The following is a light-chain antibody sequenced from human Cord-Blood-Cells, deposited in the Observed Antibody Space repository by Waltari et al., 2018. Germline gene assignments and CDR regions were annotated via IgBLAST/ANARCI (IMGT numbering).Light chain of an antibody. CDR2: EVS. J-gene: IGLJ1*01. CDR3: SSYTSSSTYV. V-gene: IGLV2-14*01. CDR1: SRAVGAYNY. Sequence: QSALTQPASVYGSPGQSITISCTGTSRAVGAYNYASWYQQPPGKAPKLMIYEVSNWPSGVSNRFSGSKSGNTASLTISGLQAEDEADYYCSSYTSSSTYVFGTGTKVTVL.